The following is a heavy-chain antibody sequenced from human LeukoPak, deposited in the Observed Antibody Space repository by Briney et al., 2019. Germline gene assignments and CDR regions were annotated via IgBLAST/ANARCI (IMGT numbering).Heavy chain of an antibody. Sequence: ASVKVSCKASGYTFTDFGISWVRQALGQGPEWMGWIGAYNGDIIYGQKFQGRVTMTTDTSTSTAYMELRSLRSDDTAVYYCTRDLGTYKSYGSIFFDYWGQGALVTVSS. CDR2: IGAYNGDI. J-gene: IGHJ4*02. D-gene: IGHD3-10*01. CDR1: GYTFTDFG. CDR3: TRDLGTYKSYGSIFFDY. V-gene: IGHV1-18*01.